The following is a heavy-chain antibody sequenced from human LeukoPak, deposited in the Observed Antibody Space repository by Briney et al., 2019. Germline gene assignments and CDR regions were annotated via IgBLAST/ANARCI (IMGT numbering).Heavy chain of an antibody. CDR1: GFTVSSKY. Sequence: QTGGSLRLSCVVSGFTVSSKYMSWVRQAPGKGLEWLSVFYSGGSTYYADSVNGRFTMSRDTSKNTLYLQMNGLRVGDTAVYYCARVSPFDYWGRGTQVTVSS. CDR2: FYSGGST. CDR3: ARVSPFDY. J-gene: IGHJ4*02. V-gene: IGHV3-66*01.